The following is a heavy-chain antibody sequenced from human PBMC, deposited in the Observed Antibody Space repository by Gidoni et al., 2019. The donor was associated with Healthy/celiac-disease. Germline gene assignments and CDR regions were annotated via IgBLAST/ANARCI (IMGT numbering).Heavy chain of an antibody. D-gene: IGHD6-13*01. CDR2: IYHSGST. CDR3: ARAAGIAAAGRGDYFDY. CDR1: GGSLRRSNW. J-gene: IGHJ4*02. Sequence: QLQESGPGLVEPSGTLSLTCAVSGGSLRRSNWWSWVRQPPGKGLEWIGEIYHSGSTNYNPSLKSRVTISVDKSKNQFSLKLSSVTAADTAVYYCARAAGIAAAGRGDYFDYWGQGTLVTVSS. V-gene: IGHV4-4*02.